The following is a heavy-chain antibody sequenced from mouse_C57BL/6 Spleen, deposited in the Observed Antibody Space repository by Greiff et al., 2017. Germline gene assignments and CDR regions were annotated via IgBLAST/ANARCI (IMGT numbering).Heavy chain of an antibody. CDR3: ARQRMVTTLRYFDV. V-gene: IGHV5-6*01. CDR2: ISSGGSYT. Sequence: DVQLVESGGDLVKPGGSLKLSCAASRFTFSSYGMSWVRQTPDKRLEWVATISSGGSYTYYPDSVKGRFTISRDNAKNTLYLQMSSLKSEDTAMYYCARQRMVTTLRYFDVWGTGTTVTVSS. D-gene: IGHD2-1*01. J-gene: IGHJ1*03. CDR1: RFTFSSYG.